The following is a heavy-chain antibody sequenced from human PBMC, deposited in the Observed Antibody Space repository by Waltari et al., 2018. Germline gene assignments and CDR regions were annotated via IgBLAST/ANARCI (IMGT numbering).Heavy chain of an antibody. J-gene: IGHJ4*02. D-gene: IGHD5-12*01. V-gene: IGHV5-51*03. Sequence: EVQLEQSGVEVKEPGKSRKISCRGFGASFTNYWIGWVRQMPGKGLEWMGIVYPGDSDTRYSPSFEGQVTISVDKSINTAYLQWNSLTASDTALYYCARSCSNSGCLYFDSWGQGTVVTVSS. CDR2: VYPGDSDT. CDR1: GASFTNYW. CDR3: ARSCSNSGCLYFDS.